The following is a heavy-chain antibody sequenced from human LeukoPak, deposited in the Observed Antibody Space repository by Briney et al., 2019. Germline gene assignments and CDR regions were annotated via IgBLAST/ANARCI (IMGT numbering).Heavy chain of an antibody. CDR2: IIPIFGTA. Sequence: SVKVSCKAPGGTFSSYAISWVRQAPGQGLEWMGGIIPIFGTANYAQKFQGRVTITADESTSTAYMELSSLRSEDTAVYYCARDQASGGGYYFDYWGQGTLVTVSS. CDR3: ARDQASGGGYYFDY. V-gene: IGHV1-69*13. CDR1: GGTFSSYA. J-gene: IGHJ4*02. D-gene: IGHD3-22*01.